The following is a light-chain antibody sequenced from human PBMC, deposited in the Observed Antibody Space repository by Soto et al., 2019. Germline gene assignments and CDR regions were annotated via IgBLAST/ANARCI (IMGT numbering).Light chain of an antibody. CDR2: DVN. Sequence: QSVLTQPASVSGSPGQSITISCTGTSSDVGGYNYVSWYQQHPGKAPKPMIYDVNNRPSGVSNRFSGSKSGNTASLTISGLQAEDEADYYCSSYTSSSTPYVFGTGTKVTVL. V-gene: IGLV2-14*01. CDR3: SSYTSSSTPYV. CDR1: SSDVGGYNY. J-gene: IGLJ1*01.